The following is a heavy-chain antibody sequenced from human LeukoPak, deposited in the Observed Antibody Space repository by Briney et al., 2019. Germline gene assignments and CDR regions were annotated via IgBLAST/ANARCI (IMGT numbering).Heavy chain of an antibody. CDR2: IYTSGST. D-gene: IGHD6-19*01. Sequence: SETLSLTCTVSGGSISSYYWSWIRQPAGKGLEWIGRIYTSGSTNYNPSLKSRVTMSVDTSKNQFSLKLSSVTAADTAVCYCARDRSSGWYGNNWFDPWGQGTLVTVSS. CDR1: GGSISSYY. J-gene: IGHJ5*02. V-gene: IGHV4-4*07. CDR3: ARDRSSGWYGNNWFDP.